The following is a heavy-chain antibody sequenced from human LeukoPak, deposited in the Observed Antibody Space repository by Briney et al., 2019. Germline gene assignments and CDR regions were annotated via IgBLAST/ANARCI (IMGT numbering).Heavy chain of an antibody. V-gene: IGHV1-69*05. J-gene: IGHJ6*03. D-gene: IGHD3-10*01. Sequence: SVKVSCKASGGTFSSYAISWVRQAPGQGLEWMGGIIPIFGTANYAQKFQGRVTITTDESTSTAYMELSSLRSEDTAVYYCARGGAGFGELKIDYYYMDVWGKGTTVTVSS. CDR3: ARGGAGFGELKIDYYYMDV. CDR1: GGTFSSYA. CDR2: IIPIFGTA.